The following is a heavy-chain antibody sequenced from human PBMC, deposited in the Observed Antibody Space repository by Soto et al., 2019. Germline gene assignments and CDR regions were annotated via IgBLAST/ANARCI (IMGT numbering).Heavy chain of an antibody. Sequence: LRLSCAASGFTFSSYAMHWVRQAPGKGLEWVAVISYDGSNKYYADSVKGRFTISRDNSKNTLYLQMNSLRAEDTAVYYCARAGDYYDSSGYYYDGDFDYWGQGTLVTVS. D-gene: IGHD3-22*01. CDR1: GFTFSSYA. J-gene: IGHJ4*02. CDR2: ISYDGSNK. V-gene: IGHV3-30-3*01. CDR3: ARAGDYYDSSGYYYDGDFDY.